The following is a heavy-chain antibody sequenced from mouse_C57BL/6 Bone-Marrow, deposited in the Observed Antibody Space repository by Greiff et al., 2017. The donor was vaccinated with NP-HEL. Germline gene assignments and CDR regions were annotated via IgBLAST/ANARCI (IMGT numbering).Heavy chain of an antibody. CDR3: GRDDSSYGFAY. D-gene: IGHD1-1*01. CDR2: IDPNSGGT. Sequence: VQLQQPGAELGKPGASVKLSCKASGYTFTSYWMHWVKQRPGRGLEWIGRIDPNSGGTKYNEKFKSKATLTVDKPSSTAYMQLSSLTSEEAAVYYCGRDDSSYGFAYWGQGTLVTVSA. V-gene: IGHV1-72*01. J-gene: IGHJ3*01. CDR1: GYTFTSYW.